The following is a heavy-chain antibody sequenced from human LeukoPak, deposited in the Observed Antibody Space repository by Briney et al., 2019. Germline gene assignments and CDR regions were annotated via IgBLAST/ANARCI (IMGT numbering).Heavy chain of an antibody. Sequence: GGSLRLSCAASGFTLSTYAMNWVRQAPGKGLEWVSYISTSSSSIYYADSVKGRFTISRDNAKNSLHLQMNSLRDEDTAVYYCARGGSGYGDYYYFYGMDVWGQGTTVTVSS. CDR1: GFTLSTYA. CDR3: ARGGSGYGDYYYFYGMDV. V-gene: IGHV3-48*02. D-gene: IGHD3-22*01. CDR2: ISTSSSSI. J-gene: IGHJ6*02.